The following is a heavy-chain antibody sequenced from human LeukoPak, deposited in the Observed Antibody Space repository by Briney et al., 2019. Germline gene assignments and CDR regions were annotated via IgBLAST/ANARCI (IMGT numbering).Heavy chain of an antibody. CDR1: GYTFTGYY. CDR2: INPNSGGT. Sequence: ASVKVSCKASGYTFTGYYMHWVRQAPGQGLEWMGWINPNSGGTNYAQKFQGRVTMTRDTSISTAYMELSSLRSEDTAVYYCAAGSSYYYYYYMDVWGKGTTVTISS. J-gene: IGHJ6*03. V-gene: IGHV1-2*02. CDR3: AAGSSYYYYYYMDV. D-gene: IGHD3-10*01.